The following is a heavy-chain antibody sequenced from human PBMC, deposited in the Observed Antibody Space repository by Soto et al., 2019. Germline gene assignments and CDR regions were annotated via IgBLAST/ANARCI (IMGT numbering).Heavy chain of an antibody. CDR1: GGSISSGDYY. CDR3: ARRCSGGSCNWFDP. Sequence: PSETLSLTCTVSGGSISSGDYYWSWIRQPPGKGLEWIGYIYYSGSTYYNPSLKSRVTISVDTSKNQFSLKLSSVTAADTAVYYCARRCSGGSCNWFDPWGQGTLVTVSS. CDR2: IYYSGST. V-gene: IGHV4-30-4*01. J-gene: IGHJ5*02. D-gene: IGHD2-15*01.